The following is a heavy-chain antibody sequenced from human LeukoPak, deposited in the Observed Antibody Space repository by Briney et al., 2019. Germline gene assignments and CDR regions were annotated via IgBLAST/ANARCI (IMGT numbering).Heavy chain of an antibody. J-gene: IGHJ4*02. CDR2: ISTSASST. V-gene: IGHV3-23*01. Sequence: GGSLRLSCAASGFTFSSYAMSLVRQAPGKGLEWVSGISTSASSTYYADSVKGRFTISRDNSKNTLYLQMNSLRAEDTALYYCAKDPGYNYGNYFDYWGQGTLVTVSS. D-gene: IGHD5-18*01. CDR3: AKDPGYNYGNYFDY. CDR1: GFTFSSYA.